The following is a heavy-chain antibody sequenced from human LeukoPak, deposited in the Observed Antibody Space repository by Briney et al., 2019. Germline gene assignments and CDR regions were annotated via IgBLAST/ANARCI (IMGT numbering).Heavy chain of an antibody. Sequence: GGSLRLSCAASGFTFSSYDMHWVRQAPGKGLEWVAFIRYDGSNKYYADSVKGRFTISRDNSKNTLYLQMNSLRAEDTAVYYCAKDHHYYGSGSYLKIDYWGQGTLVTVSS. D-gene: IGHD3-10*01. CDR1: GFTFSSYD. CDR3: AKDHHYYGSGSYLKIDY. J-gene: IGHJ4*02. CDR2: IRYDGSNK. V-gene: IGHV3-30*02.